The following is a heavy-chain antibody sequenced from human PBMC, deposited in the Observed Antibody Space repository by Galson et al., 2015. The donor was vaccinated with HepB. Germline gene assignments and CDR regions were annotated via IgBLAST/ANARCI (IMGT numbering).Heavy chain of an antibody. CDR1: GFTFSSYG. D-gene: IGHD3-3*01. CDR2: TSYDGSNK. Sequence: SLRLSCAASGFTFSSYGMHWVRQAPGKGLEWVAVTSYDGSNKYYADSVKGRFTISRDNSKNTLYLQMNSLRAEDTAVYYCAKLDYDFWSGYYKALANGMDVWGQGTTVTVSS. V-gene: IGHV3-30*18. CDR3: AKLDYDFWSGYYKALANGMDV. J-gene: IGHJ6*02.